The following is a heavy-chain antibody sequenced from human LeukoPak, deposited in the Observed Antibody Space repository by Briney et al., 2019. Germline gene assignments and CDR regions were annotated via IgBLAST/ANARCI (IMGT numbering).Heavy chain of an antibody. CDR1: GFTFSSYW. CDR3: ARVVFPSRVSDY. V-gene: IGHV3-7*01. CDR2: IKQDGSEK. J-gene: IGHJ4*02. Sequence: GGSLRLSCAASGFTFSSYWMIWLRQAPGQGREWVANIKQDGSEKYYVDSVKGRFTISKDNAKNSLYLQMNSLRAEDTVVYYCARVVFPSRVSDYWGQGTLVTVSS. D-gene: IGHD2-21*01.